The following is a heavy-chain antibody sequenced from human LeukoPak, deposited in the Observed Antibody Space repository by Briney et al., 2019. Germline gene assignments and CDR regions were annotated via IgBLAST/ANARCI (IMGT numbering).Heavy chain of an antibody. CDR1: GSTFSSYA. Sequence: PGGSLRLSCAASGSTFSSYAMSWVRQAPGKGLEWVSAISGSGGSTYYADSVKGRFTISRDNSKNTLYLQMNSLRAEDTAVYYCAKDRDRIAGLIYFDYWGQGTLVTVSS. D-gene: IGHD6-13*01. CDR3: AKDRDRIAGLIYFDY. J-gene: IGHJ4*02. V-gene: IGHV3-23*01. CDR2: ISGSGGST.